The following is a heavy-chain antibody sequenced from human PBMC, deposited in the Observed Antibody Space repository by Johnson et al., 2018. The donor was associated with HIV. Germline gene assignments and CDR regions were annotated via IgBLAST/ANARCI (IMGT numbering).Heavy chain of an antibody. V-gene: IGHV3-9*01. J-gene: IGHJ3*02. Sequence: GSSLRLSCAASGFTFDDYAMHWVRQAPGKGLEWVSGISWNSGSIGYADSVKGRFTISRDNAKNSLYLQMNSLRAEDTALYYCAKGGSYSGSYYSFDIWGQGTMVTVSS. D-gene: IGHD1-26*01. CDR3: AKGGSYSGSYYSFDI. CDR1: GFTFDDYA. CDR2: ISWNSGSI.